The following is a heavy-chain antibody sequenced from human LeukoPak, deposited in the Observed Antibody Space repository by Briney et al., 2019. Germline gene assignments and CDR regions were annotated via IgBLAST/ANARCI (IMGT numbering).Heavy chain of an antibody. CDR3: AREGVITGTTIDYAFDI. Sequence: SETLSLTCTVSGGSISSYYWSWIRQPPGKGLEWIGYIYYSGSTNYNPSLKSRVTISVDTSKNQLSLKLSSVTAADTAVYYCAREGVITGTTIDYAFDIWGQGTMVTVSS. D-gene: IGHD1-7*01. CDR1: GGSISSYY. J-gene: IGHJ3*02. CDR2: IYYSGST. V-gene: IGHV4-59*01.